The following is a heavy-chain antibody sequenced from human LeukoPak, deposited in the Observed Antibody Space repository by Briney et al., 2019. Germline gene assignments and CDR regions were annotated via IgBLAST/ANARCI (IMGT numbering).Heavy chain of an antibody. Sequence: VASVKVSCKASGYTFTSYYIHWVRQAPGQGLEWMGWINPNSGGTNYEQKFQGRVTMTRDTSISTAYMQLSGLRSDDTAVYYCARDLASSLWATVTYYYYMDVWGKGTTVTVSS. J-gene: IGHJ6*03. V-gene: IGHV1-2*02. D-gene: IGHD4-17*01. CDR1: GYTFTSYY. CDR3: ARDLASSLWATVTYYYYMDV. CDR2: INPNSGGT.